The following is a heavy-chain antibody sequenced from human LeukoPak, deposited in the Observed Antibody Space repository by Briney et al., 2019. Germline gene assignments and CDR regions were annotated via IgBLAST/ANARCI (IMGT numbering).Heavy chain of an antibody. CDR2: IYYSGST. J-gene: IGHJ4*02. CDR3: ARRIVVVGASGFDY. Sequence: PSETLSLTCTFSGDSISSYYWSWIRQPPGKGLEWLGYIYYSGSTNYNPSLKSRIIISVDTSKKQFSLKLSSVTAADTAVYYCARRIVVVGASGFDYWGQGTLVTVSS. V-gene: IGHV4-59*01. CDR1: GDSISSYY. D-gene: IGHD2-2*01.